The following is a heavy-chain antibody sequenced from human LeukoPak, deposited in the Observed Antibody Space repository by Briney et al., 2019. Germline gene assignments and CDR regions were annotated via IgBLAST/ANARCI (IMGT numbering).Heavy chain of an antibody. J-gene: IGHJ4*02. Sequence: SQTLSLTCTVSGGSISSGGYYWSWIRQHPGKGLEWIGYIYYSGSTYYNPSLKSRVTISVDTSKNQFSLKLSSVTAADTAVYYCARVDDSSGTYFDYWGQGTLVTVSS. CDR1: GGSISSGGYY. CDR2: IYYSGST. CDR3: ARVDDSSGTYFDY. D-gene: IGHD3-22*01. V-gene: IGHV4-31*03.